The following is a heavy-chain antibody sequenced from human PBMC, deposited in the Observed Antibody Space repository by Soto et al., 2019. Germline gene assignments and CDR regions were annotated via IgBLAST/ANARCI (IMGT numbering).Heavy chain of an antibody. CDR3: ARDTADCSGGSCYSVTDYYYGMDV. CDR2: INPSGGST. V-gene: IGHV1-46*01. D-gene: IGHD2-15*01. CDR1: GYTFTSYY. J-gene: IGHJ6*02. Sequence: GASVKVSCKASGYTFTSYYMHWVRQAPGQGLEWMGIINPSGGSTSYAQKFQGRVTMTRDTSTSTVYMELSSLRSEGTAVYYCARDTADCSGGSCYSVTDYYYGMDVWGQGTTVTVSS.